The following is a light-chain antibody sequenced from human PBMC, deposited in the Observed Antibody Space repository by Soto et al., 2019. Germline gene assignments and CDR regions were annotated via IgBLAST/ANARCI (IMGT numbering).Light chain of an antibody. CDR3: QETYSSLT. V-gene: IGKV1-39*01. CDR1: ESITSY. CDR2: DAS. Sequence: DIQMTHSPLSLSASVGDTVTITCRASESITSYLNWYQQKPGKAPKLLIYDASSLHTGVPSRFSGSGFGTDFTLTISSLQPEDFATYFCQETYSSLTFGGGTRLEIK. J-gene: IGKJ5*01.